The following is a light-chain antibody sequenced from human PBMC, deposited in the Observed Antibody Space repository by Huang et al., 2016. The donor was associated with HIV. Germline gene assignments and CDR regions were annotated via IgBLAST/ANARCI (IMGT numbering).Light chain of an antibody. CDR1: QSIGRD. Sequence: EIVMTQSPAILSASLGERVTLSCKASQSIGRDLAWYPQKPGQAPRRLLYGTSTRATGVPARFSGSGSGTDFTLTISRLESEDFAVYFCQKYDTWPFTFGPGAKVDIK. V-gene: IGKV3-15*01. CDR3: QKYDTWPFT. J-gene: IGKJ3*01. CDR2: GTS.